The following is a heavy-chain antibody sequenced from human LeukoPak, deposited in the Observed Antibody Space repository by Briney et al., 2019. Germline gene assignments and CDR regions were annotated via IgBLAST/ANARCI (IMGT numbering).Heavy chain of an antibody. Sequence: ASVKVSCKASGYTFNSYGISWVRRAPGQGLEWMGWISAYNGNTNYAQKLQGRVTMTTDTSTSTAYMELRSLRSDDTAVYYCARGTSGSYHTGLDYWGQGTLVTVSS. CDR3: ARGTSGSYHTGLDY. D-gene: IGHD1-26*01. CDR2: ISAYNGNT. J-gene: IGHJ4*02. V-gene: IGHV1-18*01. CDR1: GYTFNSYG.